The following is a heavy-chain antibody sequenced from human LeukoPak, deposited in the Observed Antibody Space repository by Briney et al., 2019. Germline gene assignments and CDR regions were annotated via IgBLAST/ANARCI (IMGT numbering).Heavy chain of an antibody. CDR3: ARDQFKYFQH. CDR1: GFTFSSYS. CDR2: ISSSSSYI. J-gene: IGHJ1*01. Sequence: GGSLRLSCAASGFTFSSYSMSWVRQAPGKGLEWVSSISSSSSYIYYADSVKGRFTISRDNAKNSLYLQMNSLRAEDTAVYYCARDQFKYFQHWGQGTLVTVSS. V-gene: IGHV3-21*01.